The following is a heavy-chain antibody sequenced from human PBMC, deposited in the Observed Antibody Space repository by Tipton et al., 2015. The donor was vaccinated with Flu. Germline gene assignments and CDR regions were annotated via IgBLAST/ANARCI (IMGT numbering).Heavy chain of an antibody. V-gene: IGHV1-2*02. CDR2: INPDTGGT. D-gene: IGHD3-22*01. CDR3: ARVGDTSAYYY. Sequence: VQLVQSGAEVKKPGASVKVSCKASGVTFSGYYIHWVRQAPGQGLEWVGWINPDTGGTSYAQKFQGRTTMTRDTSIRTAYMELSRLRSDDTAMYYCARVGDTSAYYYWGQGTLVTVSS. CDR1: GVTFSGYY. J-gene: IGHJ4*02.